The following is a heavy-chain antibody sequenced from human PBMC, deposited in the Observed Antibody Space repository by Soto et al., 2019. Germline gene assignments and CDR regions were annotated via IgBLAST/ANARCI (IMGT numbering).Heavy chain of an antibody. Sequence: EVQLAESGGGLVKPGGSLRLFCPASGFTFSRYSMNWVRQAPGKGLEWVSSISSSSSYIYYADSVKGRFTISRDNAKNSLYLQMNSLRAEDTAMYYCARAQGSGYPGDGAFDIWGQGTMVTVSS. CDR2: ISSSSSYI. CDR3: ARAQGSGYPGDGAFDI. D-gene: IGHD5-12*01. J-gene: IGHJ3*02. V-gene: IGHV3-21*01. CDR1: GFTFSRYS.